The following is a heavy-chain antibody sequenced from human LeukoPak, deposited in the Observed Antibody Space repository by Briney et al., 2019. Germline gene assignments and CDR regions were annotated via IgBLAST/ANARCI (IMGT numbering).Heavy chain of an antibody. Sequence: PGGSLRLSCAASGFTFSSYAMSWVRQAPGKGLEWVAVISYDGSNKYYADSVKGRFTISRDNSKNTLYLQMNSLRAEDTAVYYCARDFGYCTNGVCMVLDYWGQGTLVTVSS. CDR3: ARDFGYCTNGVCMVLDY. D-gene: IGHD2-8*01. V-gene: IGHV3-30-3*01. CDR1: GFTFSSYA. J-gene: IGHJ4*02. CDR2: ISYDGSNK.